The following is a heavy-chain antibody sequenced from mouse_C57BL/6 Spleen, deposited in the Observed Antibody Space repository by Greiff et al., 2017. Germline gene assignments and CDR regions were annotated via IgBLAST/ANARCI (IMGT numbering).Heavy chain of an antibody. Sequence: QVVESGGGLVKPGGSLQLSCAASGFTFSDYGMHWVRQAPEKGLEWVAYISSGSSTIYYADTVKGRFTISRDNDKNTLFLQMTSLRSEDTAMYYCARCYSNYVGYARDYWGQGTSGTVAS. CDR3: ARCYSNYVGYARDY. V-gene: IGHV5-17*01. J-gene: IGHJ4*01. D-gene: IGHD2-5*01. CDR1: GFTFSDYG. CDR2: ISSGSSTI.